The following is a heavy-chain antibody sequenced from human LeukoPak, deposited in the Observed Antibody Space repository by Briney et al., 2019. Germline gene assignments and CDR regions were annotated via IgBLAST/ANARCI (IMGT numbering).Heavy chain of an antibody. J-gene: IGHJ4*02. Sequence: PGGSLRLSCAASGFTFSSYSMNWVRQAPGKGLEWVSSISSSSSYIYYADSVKGRFTISRDNAKNSLYLQMNSLRAEDTAVYYCARGTYGSGSYYPVDYWGQGTLVTVSS. D-gene: IGHD3-10*01. CDR1: GFTFSSYS. CDR3: ARGTYGSGSYYPVDY. CDR2: ISSSSSYI. V-gene: IGHV3-21*01.